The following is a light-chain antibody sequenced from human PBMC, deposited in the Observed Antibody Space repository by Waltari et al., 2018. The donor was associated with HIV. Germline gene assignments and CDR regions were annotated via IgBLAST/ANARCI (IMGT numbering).Light chain of an antibody. Sequence: QLVLTPSPSASASLGASVKLTCTLTRGIGSYAVDCAQQQPEKGPRYLMKVNSEGSHNRGDAIPDRFSVSSSGAERYLTISNLQSEDEADYYCQTWGTGIGVFGGGTKLTVL. CDR1: RGIGSYA. CDR2: VNSEGSH. V-gene: IGLV4-69*01. CDR3: QTWGTGIGV. J-gene: IGLJ3*02.